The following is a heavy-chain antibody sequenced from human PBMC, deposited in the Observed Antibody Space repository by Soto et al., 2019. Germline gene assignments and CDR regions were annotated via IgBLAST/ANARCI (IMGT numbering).Heavy chain of an antibody. V-gene: IGHV3-30-3*01. CDR2: ISDDGDNK. CDR1: GFTLTNYA. D-gene: IGHD6-6*01. Sequence: QVQLVESGGGVVQPGRSLRLSCAASGFTLTNYAMHWVRQAPGKGLEWLAVISDDGDNKHYADSVKGRFTISRDNSNKTVYLQVNSLRPEDPAVYYCARDRYRSSTLFDYWRQGTLVTVSS. CDR3: ARDRYRSSTLFDY. J-gene: IGHJ4*02.